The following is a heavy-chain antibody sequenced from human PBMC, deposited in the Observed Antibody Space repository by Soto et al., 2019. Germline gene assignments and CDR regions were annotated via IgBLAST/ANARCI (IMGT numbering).Heavy chain of an antibody. CDR2: ISSSSSYI. CDR1: GLTFNRYG. Sequence: GGSLRLSCAASGLTFNRYGMHWVRQAPGKGLEWVSSISSSSSYIYYADSVKGRFTISRDNAKNSLYLQMNSLRAEDTAVYYCAREGTYYDILTGLDYYYYYGMDVWGQGTTVTVSS. J-gene: IGHJ6*02. V-gene: IGHV3-21*01. D-gene: IGHD3-9*01. CDR3: AREGTYYDILTGLDYYYYYGMDV.